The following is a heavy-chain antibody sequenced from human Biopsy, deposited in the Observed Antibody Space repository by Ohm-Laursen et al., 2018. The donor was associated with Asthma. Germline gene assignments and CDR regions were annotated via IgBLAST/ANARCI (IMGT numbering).Heavy chain of an antibody. CDR1: DYT. J-gene: IGHJ4*02. D-gene: IGHD3-16*01. V-gene: IGHV4-30-4*01. CDR2: IYYIGST. CDR3: ARRGGVRRYFDY. Sequence: DYTMSWVRQPPGKGLEWIGYIYYIGSTYYNPSLKSRVAISLDTSKNQFSLKLSSVTAADTAVYFCARRGGVRRYFDYWGQGTLVTVSS.